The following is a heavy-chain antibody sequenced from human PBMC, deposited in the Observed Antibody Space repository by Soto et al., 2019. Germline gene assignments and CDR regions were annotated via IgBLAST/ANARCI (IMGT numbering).Heavy chain of an antibody. V-gene: IGHV4-39*01. CDR1: GGSISSSSYY. CDR2: IYYSGST. CDR3: ARQGVFGYGVHGYFDL. D-gene: IGHD4-17*01. J-gene: IGHJ2*01. Sequence: QLQLQESGPGLVKPSETLSLTCTVSGGSISSSSYYWGWIRQPPGKGLEWIGSIYYSGSTYYNPSLKRRVTISVDTSKNQFSLRLSSVTAADTAVYYCARQGVFGYGVHGYFDLWGRGTLVTVSS.